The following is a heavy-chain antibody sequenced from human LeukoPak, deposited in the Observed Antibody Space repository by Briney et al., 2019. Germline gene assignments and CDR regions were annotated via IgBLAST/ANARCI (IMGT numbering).Heavy chain of an antibody. CDR1: GYTFTGYY. Sequence: ASVKVSCKASGYTFTGYYMHWVRQAPGQGLEWMGRINPNSGGTNYAQKFQGRVTMTRDTSISTAYMELSRLRSDDTAVYYCARDSSGGYYYMDVWGKGTTVTVSS. CDR2: INPNSGGT. J-gene: IGHJ6*03. CDR3: ARDSSGGYYYMDV. V-gene: IGHV1-2*06. D-gene: IGHD2-15*01.